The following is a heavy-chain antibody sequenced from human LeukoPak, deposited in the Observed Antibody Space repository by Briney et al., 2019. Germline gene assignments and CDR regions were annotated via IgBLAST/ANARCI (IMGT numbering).Heavy chain of an antibody. Sequence: SETLSLTCAVYGGSFSGYYWSWIRQPPGKGLEGMGDVNHSGSTNYNPSLKSRVTISVDTSKNQFSLKLSSVTAADTAVYHCARVLSIVVVPGATFWFDPWGQGTLVTVSS. J-gene: IGHJ5*02. CDR1: GGSFSGYY. CDR3: ARVLSIVVVPGATFWFDP. D-gene: IGHD2-2*01. CDR2: VNHSGST. V-gene: IGHV4-34*01.